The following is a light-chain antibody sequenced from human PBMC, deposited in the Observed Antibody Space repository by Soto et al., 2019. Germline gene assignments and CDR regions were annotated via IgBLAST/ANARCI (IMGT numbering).Light chain of an antibody. CDR3: QHYGRSPIT. CDR2: GAS. V-gene: IGKV3-20*01. CDR1: QSVNSR. J-gene: IGKJ5*01. Sequence: EIVLTPSPGTLALSPWERATLSSSASQSVNSRLAWYQHIPGQAPRLLISGASSRATGIPDRFSGSGSATDFTLTISRLEPEDFALYYCQHYGRSPITFGQGTRLE.